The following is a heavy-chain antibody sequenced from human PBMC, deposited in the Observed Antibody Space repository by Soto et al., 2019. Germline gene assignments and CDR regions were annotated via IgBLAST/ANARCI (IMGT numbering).Heavy chain of an antibody. J-gene: IGHJ6*02. V-gene: IGHV1-69*08. Sequence: QVQLVQSGAEVKKPGSSVKVSCKASGGTFSSYTISWVRQATGQGLEWMGRIIPILGIANYAQKFQGRVTITADKSTSTAYMELSSLRSEDTAVYYCARERALYYYGSGSEGMDVWGQGTTVTVSS. D-gene: IGHD3-10*01. CDR1: GGTFSSYT. CDR3: ARERALYYYGSGSEGMDV. CDR2: IIPILGIA.